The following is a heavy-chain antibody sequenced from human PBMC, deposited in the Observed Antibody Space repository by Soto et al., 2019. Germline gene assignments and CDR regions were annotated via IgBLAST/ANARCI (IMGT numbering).Heavy chain of an antibody. V-gene: IGHV1-69*02. J-gene: IGHJ5*02. Sequence: VQLVQSGAEVKKPGSSVKVSCKASGGTFSSYTISWVRQAPGQGLEWMGRIIPFLGIANYAQKFQGRVTITADKSTSTAYMELSSLRSEDTAVYYCARGAATISVTDNWFDPWGQGTLVTVSS. D-gene: IGHD5-12*01. CDR3: ARGAATISVTDNWFDP. CDR1: GGTFSSYT. CDR2: IIPFLGIA.